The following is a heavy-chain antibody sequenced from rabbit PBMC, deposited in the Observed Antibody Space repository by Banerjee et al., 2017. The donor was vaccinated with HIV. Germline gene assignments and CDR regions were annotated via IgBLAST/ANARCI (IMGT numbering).Heavy chain of an antibody. Sequence: QEQLVESGGGLVTLGGSLKLSCKASGIDFSSYGISWVRQAPGKGLELITCILASSGSAYYASWAKGRFTISKTSSTTVTLQMTSLTAADTATYFCAGHVDSNYYNLWGPGTLVTV. D-gene: IGHD8-1*01. J-gene: IGHJ4*01. CDR3: AGHVDSNYYNL. V-gene: IGHV1S45*01. CDR1: GIDFSSYG. CDR2: ILASSGSA.